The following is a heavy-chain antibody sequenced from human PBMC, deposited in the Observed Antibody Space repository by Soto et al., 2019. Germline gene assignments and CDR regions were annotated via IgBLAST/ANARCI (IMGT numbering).Heavy chain of an antibody. J-gene: IGHJ5*02. Sequence: QVQLVQSGAEVKKPGASVKVSCKASGYTFTSYGISWVRQAPGQGLEWMGWISAYNGNTNYAQKLQGRVTMTTDTSTSTAYMELTSLRSDDTAVYYCARDRGYCSSTSCFTNWFDPWGQGTLVTVSS. CDR1: GYTFTSYG. CDR3: ARDRGYCSSTSCFTNWFDP. CDR2: ISAYNGNT. D-gene: IGHD2-2*01. V-gene: IGHV1-18*04.